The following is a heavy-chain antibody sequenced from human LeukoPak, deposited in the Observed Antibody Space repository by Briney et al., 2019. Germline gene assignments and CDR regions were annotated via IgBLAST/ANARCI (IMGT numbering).Heavy chain of an antibody. D-gene: IGHD3-10*01. CDR2: IYHSGST. V-gene: IGHV4-38-2*02. CDR3: ARVGRYYGSGSYGRDY. CDR1: GYSISSGYY. J-gene: IGHJ4*02. Sequence: PSETLSLTCTVSGYSISSGYYWGWIRQPPGKGPEWIGSIYHSGSTYYNPSLKSRVTISVDTSKNQFSLKLSSVTAADTAVYYCARVGRYYGSGSYGRDYWGQGTLVTVSS.